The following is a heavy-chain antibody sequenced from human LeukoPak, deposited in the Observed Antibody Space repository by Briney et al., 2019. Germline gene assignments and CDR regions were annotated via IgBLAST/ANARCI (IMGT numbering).Heavy chain of an antibody. J-gene: IGHJ4*02. CDR1: GFTVSSNS. D-gene: IGHD6-19*01. Sequence: PGGSLRLSCTVSGFTVSSNSMSWVRQAPGKGLEWVSFIYSDNTHYSDSVKGRFTISRDNSKNTLYLQMNSLRAGDTAVYYCAKDPYSSAWYGRSDYWGQGTLVTVSS. V-gene: IGHV3-53*01. CDR2: IYSDNT. CDR3: AKDPYSSAWYGRSDY.